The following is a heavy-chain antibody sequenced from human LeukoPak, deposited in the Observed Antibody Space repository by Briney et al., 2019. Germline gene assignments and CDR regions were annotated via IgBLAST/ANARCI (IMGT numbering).Heavy chain of an antibody. Sequence: PSETLSLTCTVSGGSISSYYWSWIRQPAGKGLEWIGRIYTSGSTNYNPSLKSRVTMSVDTSKNQFSLKLSSVTAADPAVYYCARDANPLGYCSSTSCYKYYYYYMDVWGKGTTGTVSS. CDR2: IYTSGST. CDR1: GGSISSYY. V-gene: IGHV4-4*07. D-gene: IGHD2-2*02. CDR3: ARDANPLGYCSSTSCYKYYYYYMDV. J-gene: IGHJ6*03.